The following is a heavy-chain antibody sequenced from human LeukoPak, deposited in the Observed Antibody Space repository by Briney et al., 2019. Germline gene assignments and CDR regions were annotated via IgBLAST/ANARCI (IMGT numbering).Heavy chain of an antibody. CDR3: ATDRGPNTFDY. J-gene: IGHJ4*02. CDR1: GCSFSTYW. CDR2: IKQDGSDK. Sequence: GGSLRLSCAASGCSFSTYWMTWFRQVPGERLEWVASIKQDGSDKYYVDSVKGRFTVSKDNAKNSLYLQMNSLRAEDTAVYYCATDRGPNTFDYWGQGALVTVSS. D-gene: IGHD2-15*01. V-gene: IGHV3-7*03.